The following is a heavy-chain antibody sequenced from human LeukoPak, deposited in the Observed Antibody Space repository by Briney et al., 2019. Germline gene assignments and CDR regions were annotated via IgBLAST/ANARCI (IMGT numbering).Heavy chain of an antibody. CDR3: ARRRYYDGSGYLE. CDR1: GHSSSSGYY. Sequence: SETLSLTCAVSGHSSSSGYYWDWIRQPPGKGLEWIGTIYYSGRTYYSPSLKSRVTMSVDPSNNQFSLTLRSVTAADTAVYYCARRRYYDGSGYLEWGQGTLLSVSS. V-gene: IGHV4-38-2*01. D-gene: IGHD3-22*01. J-gene: IGHJ1*01. CDR2: IYYSGRT.